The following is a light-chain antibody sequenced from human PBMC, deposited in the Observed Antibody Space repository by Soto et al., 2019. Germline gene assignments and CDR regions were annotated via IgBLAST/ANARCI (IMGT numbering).Light chain of an antibody. Sequence: EIVMTQSPATLSVSPGESATLSCRASQSVNSNLAWYQQKPGQAPRLLIYRASTRATGIPARFSGSGYGTEFTLTISSLQSEDFAVYYCQQYGNSPQTFGQGTKVDIK. CDR3: QQYGNSPQT. CDR2: RAS. V-gene: IGKV3-15*01. CDR1: QSVNSN. J-gene: IGKJ1*01.